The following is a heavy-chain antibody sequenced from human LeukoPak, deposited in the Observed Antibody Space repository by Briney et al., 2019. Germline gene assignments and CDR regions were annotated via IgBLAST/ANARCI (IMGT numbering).Heavy chain of an antibody. CDR2: INHN. V-gene: IGHV4-34*01. CDR3: ARLLDNDSSGDPDTFDI. CDR1: GGSFSDFH. J-gene: IGHJ3*02. Sequence: PSETLSLTCGVYGGSFSDFHWTWIRQSPGKGLEWIGEINHNNYNPSLKSRVTISLDTSKNQFSLNLTSVTAADTAVYYCARLLDNDSSGDPDTFDIWGQGTVVTVSS. D-gene: IGHD3-22*01.